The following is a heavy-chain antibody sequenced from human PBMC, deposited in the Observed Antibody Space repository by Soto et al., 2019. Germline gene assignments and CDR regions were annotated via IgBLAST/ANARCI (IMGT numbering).Heavy chain of an antibody. CDR2: IRSKANSYAS. CDR1: GFTFSGSA. CDR3: TRHSVFYGMDV. V-gene: IGHV3-73*01. Sequence: PGGSLRLSCAASGFTFSGSAMHWVRQASGKGLEWVGRIRSKANSYASAYAASVKGRFTISRDDSKNTAYLQMNSLKTEDTAVYYCTRHSVFYGMDVWGQGTTVTVSS. J-gene: IGHJ6*02. D-gene: IGHD3-10*01.